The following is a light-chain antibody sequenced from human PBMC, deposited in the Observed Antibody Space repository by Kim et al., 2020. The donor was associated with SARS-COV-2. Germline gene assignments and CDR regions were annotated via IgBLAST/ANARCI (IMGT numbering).Light chain of an antibody. V-gene: IGKV1-33*01. J-gene: IGKJ4*01. CDR3: QQYDNLPLT. Sequence: ASVGDSVTITCQASQDISTYFNWYQHKPGKAPELLIYAASHLKTGVPSRFSGNGSGTDFSFTISSLQPEDIATYYCQQYDNLPLTFGGGTKVDIK. CDR1: QDISTY. CDR2: AAS.